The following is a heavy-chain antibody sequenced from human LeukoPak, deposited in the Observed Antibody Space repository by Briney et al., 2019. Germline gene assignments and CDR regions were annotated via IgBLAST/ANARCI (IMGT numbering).Heavy chain of an antibody. CDR3: ARNYYDSSGYPTYDAFDV. V-gene: IGHV4-4*07. J-gene: IGHJ3*01. Sequence: SETLSLTCTVSGGSISSYYWSWIRQPAGKGLEWIGRIYTSGSTNYNPSLKSRVTMSVDTSKNQFSLKLSSVTAADTAAYYCARNYYDSSGYPTYDAFDVWGQGTMVTVSS. CDR2: IYTSGST. CDR1: GGSISSYY. D-gene: IGHD3-22*01.